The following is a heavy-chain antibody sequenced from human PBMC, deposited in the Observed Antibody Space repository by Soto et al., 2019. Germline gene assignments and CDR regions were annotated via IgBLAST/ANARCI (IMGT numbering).Heavy chain of an antibody. D-gene: IGHD3-16*01. V-gene: IGHV3-33*03. CDR1: GFTFSSYG. J-gene: IGHJ6*02. CDR3: ITAGYGMDV. CDR2: IWYDGSNK. Sequence: GGSLRLSCAASGFTFSSYGMHWVRQASGKGLEWVAVIWYDGSNKYYADSVKGRFTISRDNSKNTLYLQMNSLRAEDTAVYYCITAGYGMDVWGQGTTVTVSS.